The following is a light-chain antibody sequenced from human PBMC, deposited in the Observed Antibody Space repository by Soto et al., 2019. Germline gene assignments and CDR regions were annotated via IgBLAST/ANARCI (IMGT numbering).Light chain of an antibody. Sequence: QSVLTQPPSVSAAPGQKVTISCSGSSSNIENNYVSWYQHLPGAAPKLLISDNTKRPSGIPDRFSGSKSGASATLGITGLQTGDEADYYCGTWDSSLGAVVFGGGTKLTVL. V-gene: IGLV1-51*01. CDR3: GTWDSSLGAVV. CDR1: SSNIENNY. J-gene: IGLJ2*01. CDR2: DNT.